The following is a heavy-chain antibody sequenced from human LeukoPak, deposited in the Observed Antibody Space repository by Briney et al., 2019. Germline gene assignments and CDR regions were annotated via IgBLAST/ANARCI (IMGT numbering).Heavy chain of an antibody. CDR3: ASSNYYDSSGYPY. J-gene: IGHJ4*02. CDR1: GYTFTGYY. V-gene: IGHV1-2*02. Sequence: ASVKVSCKASGYTFTGYYMHWVRQAPGQGLEWMGWINPNSGGTNYAQKFQGRVTITRDTSISTAYMELSRLRSDDTAVYYCASSNYYDSSGYPYWGQGTLVTVSS. CDR2: INPNSGGT. D-gene: IGHD3-22*01.